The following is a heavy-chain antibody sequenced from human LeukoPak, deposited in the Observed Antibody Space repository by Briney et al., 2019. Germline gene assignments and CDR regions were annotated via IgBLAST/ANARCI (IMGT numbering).Heavy chain of an antibody. Sequence: GGSLRLSCAASGLTFSGYAMTWVRQAPGKGLQWVSTISVSGENTYYADSVKGRFTISRDISKSTLYLQMNSLRDEDTALYYCAKYGSGTYYNGLHWGQGTLVTVSS. CDR1: GLTFSGYA. CDR3: AKYGSGTYYNGLH. V-gene: IGHV3-23*01. CDR2: ISVSGENT. J-gene: IGHJ4*02. D-gene: IGHD3-10*01.